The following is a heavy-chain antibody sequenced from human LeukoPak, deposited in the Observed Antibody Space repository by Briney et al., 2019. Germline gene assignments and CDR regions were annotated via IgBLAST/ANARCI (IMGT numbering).Heavy chain of an antibody. CDR3: AKGRGSGYPPSWFDP. V-gene: IGHV3-23*01. Sequence: PGGSLRLSCAASGFTFSSYAMSWVRQAPGKGLEWVSGISGSGGSTYYADSVKGRFTISRDNSKNTLYLQMNSLRAEDTAVYYCAKGRGSGYPPSWFDPWGQGTLVTVSS. J-gene: IGHJ5*02. CDR1: GFTFSSYA. D-gene: IGHD3-3*01. CDR2: ISGSGGST.